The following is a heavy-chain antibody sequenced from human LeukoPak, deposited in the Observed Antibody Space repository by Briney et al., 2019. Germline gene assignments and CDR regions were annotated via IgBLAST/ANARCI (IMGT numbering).Heavy chain of an antibody. CDR1: GFTFDDYA. V-gene: IGHV3-30*04. Sequence: PGRSLRLSCAASGFTFDDYAMHWVRQAPGKGLEWVAFIRYDGSNKYYADSVKGRFTISRDNSKNTLYLQMNSRRAEDTAVYYCARKAAAAHDAFDIWGQGTMVTVSS. D-gene: IGHD6-13*01. CDR2: IRYDGSNK. J-gene: IGHJ3*02. CDR3: ARKAAAAHDAFDI.